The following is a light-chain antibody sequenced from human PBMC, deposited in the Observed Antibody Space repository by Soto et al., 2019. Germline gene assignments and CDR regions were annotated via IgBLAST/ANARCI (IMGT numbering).Light chain of an antibody. V-gene: IGLV1-40*01. CDR1: SSNIGAGYD. CDR2: GNN. Sequence: QSVLTQPPSVSGAPGQRVTISCTGSSSNIGAGYDVHWYQQLPGTAPKLLIYGNNNRPSGVPERFSGSKSGTSASLAITGLQAEDEADYYCQSYDSGLSGDVFGTGTKVTVL. CDR3: QSYDSGLSGDV. J-gene: IGLJ1*01.